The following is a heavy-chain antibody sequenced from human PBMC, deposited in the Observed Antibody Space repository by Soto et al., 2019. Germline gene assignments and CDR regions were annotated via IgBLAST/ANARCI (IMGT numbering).Heavy chain of an antibody. CDR1: GFTFSSYA. CDR2: ISGSGGST. D-gene: IGHD3-3*01. CDR3: AKAVIAIFGVVIPLYFDY. V-gene: IGHV3-23*01. Sequence: EVQLLESGGGLVQPGGSLRLSCAASGFTFSSYAMSWVRQAPGKGLEWVSAISGSGGSTYYADSVKGRFTISRDNSKNPLYLQMNSLRAEDTAVYYCAKAVIAIFGVVIPLYFDYWGQGTLVTVSS. J-gene: IGHJ4*02.